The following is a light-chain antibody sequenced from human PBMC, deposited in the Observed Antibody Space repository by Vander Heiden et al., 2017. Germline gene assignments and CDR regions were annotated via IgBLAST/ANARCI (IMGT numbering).Light chain of an antibody. CDR3: QQRSNWPGT. V-gene: IGKV3-11*01. CDR1: QSVSSY. Sequence: VLTQSPATLSLSPGERATLSCRASQSVSSYLAWYQQKPGQAPRLLIYDASNRATGIPARFSGSGSGTDFTLTISSLEPEDFAVYYCQQRSNWPGTFGQGTKLEIK. CDR2: DAS. J-gene: IGKJ2*01.